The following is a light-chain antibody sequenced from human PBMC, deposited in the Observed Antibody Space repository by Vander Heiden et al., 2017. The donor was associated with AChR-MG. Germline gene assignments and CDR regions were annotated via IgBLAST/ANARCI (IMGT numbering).Light chain of an antibody. CDR2: SAS. V-gene: IGKV3-15*01. Sequence: EIVMTQSPATLSVSPGERATLSCRASQSVSSNLAWDQQKPGQAPRLLIYSASTRATGIPARFSGSGSGTEFTLTISSLQSEDFAVYYCQQYNNWRGTFGQGTKVEIK. J-gene: IGKJ1*01. CDR3: QQYNNWRGT. CDR1: QSVSSN.